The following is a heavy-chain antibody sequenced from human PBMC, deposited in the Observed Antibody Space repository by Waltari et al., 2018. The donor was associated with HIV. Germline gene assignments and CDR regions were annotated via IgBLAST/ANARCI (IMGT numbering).Heavy chain of an antibody. V-gene: IGHV3-74*01. CDR1: GFTFSTYW. J-gene: IGHJ3*02. CDR2: INGDGSST. CDR3: LSFGWFDGFDI. D-gene: IGHD3-10*01. Sequence: EVRLQESGGGLVQPGESLRLSCTASGFTFSTYWMHWVRQRPGKGPVWVARINGDGSSTSYMDSVKGRFTISRDNAKDTLYLQMDSLRVEDTAVYYCLSFGWFDGFDIWGQGTMVTVSS.